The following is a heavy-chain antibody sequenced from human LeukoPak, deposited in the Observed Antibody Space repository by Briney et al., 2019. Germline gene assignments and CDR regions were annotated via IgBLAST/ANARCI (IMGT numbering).Heavy chain of an antibody. CDR2: IYYSGST. CDR3: ARRPLCSSTTCWSFDI. D-gene: IGHD2-2*01. CDR1: GGSISSSSYY. Sequence: SETLSLTCTVSGGSISSSSYYWGWIRQPPGKGLEWIGSIYYSGSTDYNPSLKSRVTISVDTSKSQFSLNLRSVTAADTAVYYCARRPLCSSTTCWSFDIWGQGTMVTVSS. V-gene: IGHV4-39*01. J-gene: IGHJ3*02.